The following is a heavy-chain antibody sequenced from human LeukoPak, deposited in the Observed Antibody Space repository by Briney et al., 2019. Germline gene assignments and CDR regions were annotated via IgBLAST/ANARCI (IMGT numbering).Heavy chain of an antibody. CDR3: ARDDGFSCYSY. V-gene: IGHV3-7*01. CDR2: INLDGSDK. J-gene: IGHJ4*02. CDR1: GFTSIAYA. Sequence: PGGSLRLSCVGSGFTSIAYALTWVRQAPGKGLEWVANINLDGSDKYYVDSVKGRFTISRDNAKNSLYLQMNSLTVEDTAVYYCARDDGFSCYSYWGQGTLVTVSS. D-gene: IGHD3/OR15-3a*01.